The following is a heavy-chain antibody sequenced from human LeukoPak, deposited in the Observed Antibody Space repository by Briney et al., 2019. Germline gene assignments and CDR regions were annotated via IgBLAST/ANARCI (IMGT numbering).Heavy chain of an antibody. J-gene: IGHJ6*03. V-gene: IGHV1-2*02. Sequence: ASVKVSCKASGYTFTGYYMHWVRQAPGQGLEWMGWINPNSGGTNYAQKFQGRVTMTRDTSISTTYMELSRLRSDDTAVYFCARGALSSPYYECYYYMDVWGKGTTVTVSS. CDR1: GYTFTGYY. D-gene: IGHD2-2*01. CDR2: INPNSGGT. CDR3: ARGALSSPYYECYYYMDV.